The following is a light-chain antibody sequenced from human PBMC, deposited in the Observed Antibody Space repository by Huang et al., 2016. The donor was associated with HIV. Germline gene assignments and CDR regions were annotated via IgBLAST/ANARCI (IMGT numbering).Light chain of an antibody. V-gene: IGKV1-27*01. CDR3: QKYKSAPPT. Sequence: DIQMTQSPSSLSASVGDRVIITCRASQGISSYLAWYQQKPGEAPKHLMYDASTLQSGVPPRFSGSGSGTAFTLTISSLQPEDVATYYCQKYKSAPPTFGQGTKVEIK. J-gene: IGKJ1*01. CDR2: DAS. CDR1: QGISSY.